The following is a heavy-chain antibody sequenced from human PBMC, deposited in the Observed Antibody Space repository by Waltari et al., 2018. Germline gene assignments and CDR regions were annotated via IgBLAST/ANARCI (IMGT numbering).Heavy chain of an antibody. CDR1: GGSISSYY. D-gene: IGHD3-22*01. V-gene: IGHV4-59*08. CDR2: IYYSGST. J-gene: IGHJ4*02. CDR3: ARLGRYYDSSPGY. Sequence: QVQLQESGPGLVKPSETLSLTCTVSGGSISSYYWSWIRQPPGKGLEWIGYIYYSGSTNDNPSLKSRVTISVDTSKNQFSLKLSSVTAADTAVYYCARLGRYYDSSPGYWGQGTLVTVSS.